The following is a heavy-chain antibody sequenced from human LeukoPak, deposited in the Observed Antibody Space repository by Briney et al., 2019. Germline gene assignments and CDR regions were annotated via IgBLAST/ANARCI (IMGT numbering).Heavy chain of an antibody. CDR1: GYTFTSYD. V-gene: IGHV1-2*02. Sequence: GASVKVSCKASGYTFTSYDINWVRQAPGQGLEWMGWINPNSGGTNYAQKFQGRVTMTRDTSISAAYMELSRLRSDDTAVYYCARGGAGEGYCSSSSCYGHDYWGQGTLITVSS. CDR3: ARGGAGEGYCSSSSCYGHDY. CDR2: INPNSGGT. D-gene: IGHD2-15*01. J-gene: IGHJ4*02.